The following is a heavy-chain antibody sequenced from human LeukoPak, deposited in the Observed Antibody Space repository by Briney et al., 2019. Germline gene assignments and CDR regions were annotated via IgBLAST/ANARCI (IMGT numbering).Heavy chain of an antibody. J-gene: IGHJ4*02. D-gene: IGHD6-19*01. V-gene: IGHV3-23*01. Sequence: PGGPLRLSCEASGSTFSSYAMNWVRQAPGKGLEWVSAIGSGGGSTDYADSVQGRFTISRDNSKSTLYLQMNSLRAEDTAVYYCAKGFLGGTDQYFDSWGQGTLVTVSS. CDR1: GSTFSSYA. CDR2: IGSGGGST. CDR3: AKGFLGGTDQYFDS.